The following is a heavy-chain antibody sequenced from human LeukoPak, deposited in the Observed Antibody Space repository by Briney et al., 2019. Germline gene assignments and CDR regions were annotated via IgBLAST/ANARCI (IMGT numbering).Heavy chain of an antibody. CDR2: FYNSGST. Sequence: SETLSLTCTVSGGSISSSSDYWVWIRPPPGKELEWVGNFYNSGSTYYNPSLKSRVTISVDTSKNQFSLKLSSVTAADTAVYYCARHLREVRGVITLYYYYYMDVWGKGTTVTVSS. J-gene: IGHJ6*03. CDR1: GGSISSSSDY. V-gene: IGHV4-39*01. D-gene: IGHD3-10*01. CDR3: ARHLREVRGVITLYYYYYMDV.